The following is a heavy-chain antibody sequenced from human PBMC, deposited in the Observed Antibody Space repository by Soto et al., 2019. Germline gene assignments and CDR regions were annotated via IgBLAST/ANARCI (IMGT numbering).Heavy chain of an antibody. V-gene: IGHV3-30-3*01. CDR2: LSYDGSNK. J-gene: IGHJ4*02. D-gene: IGHD6-13*01. CDR1: GFTFSTYT. CDR3: AKASPSSYWYHAY. Sequence: GGSLRLSCAASGFTFSTYTIHWVRQAPGKGLEWVALLSYDGSNKYYADSVKGRFTISRDNSKNTLYLQMNSLTVEDTAMYYCAKASPSSYWYHAYWGQGTPVTVSS.